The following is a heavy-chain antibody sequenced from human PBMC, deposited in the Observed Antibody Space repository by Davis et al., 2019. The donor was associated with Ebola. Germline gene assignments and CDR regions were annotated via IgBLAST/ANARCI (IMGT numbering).Heavy chain of an antibody. J-gene: IGHJ6*02. CDR3: VKGQGSGSIWSGDFYYYYYGMDV. V-gene: IGHV3-30*18. CDR1: GFTFSSYS. Sequence: GGSLRLSCAASGFTFSSYSMNWVRQAPGKGLEWVAVISYDESHEYYVDSVKGLFTISRDDSKNTLYLQMNSLRAEDTAVYYCVKGQGSGSIWSGDFYYYYYGMDVWGQGTTVIVSS. D-gene: IGHD6-13*01. CDR2: ISYDESHE.